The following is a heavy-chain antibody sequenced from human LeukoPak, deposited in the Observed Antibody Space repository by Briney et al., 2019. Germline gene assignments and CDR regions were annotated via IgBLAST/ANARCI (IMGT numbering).Heavy chain of an antibody. CDR3: ARDFGAYCSRTSCYSRFGFDV. CDR1: GFSFSTYR. V-gene: IGHV3-74*01. D-gene: IGHD2-2*01. Sequence: GVSLTLYCAASGFSFSTYRMHWLPQAPGKGLVWVSRINTDGSSTSHAVSVKASFTIHRDSARNTLYLQMNRLRAEVTAVYYCARDFGAYCSRTSCYSRFGFDVWGQGTMVTVSS. CDR2: INTDGSST. J-gene: IGHJ3*01.